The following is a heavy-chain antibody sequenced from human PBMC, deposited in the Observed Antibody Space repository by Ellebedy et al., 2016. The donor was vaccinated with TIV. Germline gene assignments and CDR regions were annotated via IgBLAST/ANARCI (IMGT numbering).Heavy chain of an antibody. CDR2: IKYDEIDK. V-gene: IGHV3-7*04. CDR1: GYTFSSYW. Sequence: GESLKISCAASGYTFSSYWLGWLRQAPGKGLEWVANIKYDEIDKDYANSVKGRFTISRDNARNSLYLQMKSLRVYDTAMYYCARDTVAVPDGNTFDFWGQGTMVTVST. D-gene: IGHD2-2*01. J-gene: IGHJ3*01. CDR3: ARDTVAVPDGNTFDF.